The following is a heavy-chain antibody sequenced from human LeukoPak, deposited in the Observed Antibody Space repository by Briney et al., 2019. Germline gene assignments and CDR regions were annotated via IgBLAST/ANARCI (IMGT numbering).Heavy chain of an antibody. CDR1: GGSFSGYY. CDR3: ARLGCGWYYYYYYIDV. D-gene: IGHD6-19*01. J-gene: IGHJ6*03. V-gene: IGHV4-34*01. Sequence: SETLSLTCAVYGGSFSGYYWSWIRQPPGKGLEWIGEINHSGSTNYNPSLKSRVTISVDTSKNQFSLKLSSVTAADTAVYYCARLGCGWYYYYYYIDVWGKGTTVTVSS. CDR2: INHSGST.